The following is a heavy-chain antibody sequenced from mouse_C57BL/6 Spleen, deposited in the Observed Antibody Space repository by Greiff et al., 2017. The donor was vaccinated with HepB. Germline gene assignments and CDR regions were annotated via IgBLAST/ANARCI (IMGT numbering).Heavy chain of an antibody. CDR1: GYTFTDYN. CDR3: AIYYGYSFAY. Sequence: VQLQQSGPELVKPGASVKIPCKASGYTFTDYNMDWVKQSHGKSLEWIGDINPNNGGTIYNQKFKGKATLTVDKSSSTAYMELRSLTSEDTAVYYCAIYYGYSFAYWGQGTLVTVSA. D-gene: IGHD2-2*01. J-gene: IGHJ3*01. CDR2: INPNNGGT. V-gene: IGHV1-18*01.